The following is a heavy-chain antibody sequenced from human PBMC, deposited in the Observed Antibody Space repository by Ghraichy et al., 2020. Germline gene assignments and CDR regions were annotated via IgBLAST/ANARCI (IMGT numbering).Heavy chain of an antibody. V-gene: IGHV3-30*18. D-gene: IGHD3-22*01. CDR3: AKEGAPQPFDYYDSSGYYRSSGNYFDY. Sequence: GGSLRLSCAASGFTFSSYGMHWVRQAPGKGLEWVAVISYDGSNKYYADSVKGRFTISRDNSKNTLYLQMNSLRAEDTAVYYCAKEGAPQPFDYYDSSGYYRSSGNYFDYWGQGTLVTVSS. CDR2: ISYDGSNK. CDR1: GFTFSSYG. J-gene: IGHJ4*02.